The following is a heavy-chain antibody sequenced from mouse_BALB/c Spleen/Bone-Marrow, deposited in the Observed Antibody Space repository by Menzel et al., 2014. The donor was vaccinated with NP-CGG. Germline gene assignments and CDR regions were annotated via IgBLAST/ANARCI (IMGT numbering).Heavy chain of an antibody. D-gene: IGHD2-3*01. CDR1: GFTFTDYY. Sequence: VQLKESGGGLVQPGGSLRLSCAPSGFTFTDYYMSWVRQPPGKALEWLGFIRNKANGYTTEYSASVKGRFTISRDNSQSILYLQMNTLRAEDSATYYCARGGNDLDYWGQGTTLTVSS. CDR2: IRNKANGYTT. CDR3: ARGGNDLDY. J-gene: IGHJ2*01. V-gene: IGHV7-3*02.